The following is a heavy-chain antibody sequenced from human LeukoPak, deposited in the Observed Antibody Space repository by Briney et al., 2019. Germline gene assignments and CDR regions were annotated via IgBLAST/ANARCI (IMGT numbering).Heavy chain of an antibody. V-gene: IGHV1-69*13. CDR3: ARDFPRGDYGEDYLDY. D-gene: IGHD4-17*01. Sequence: SVKVSCKASGGTFSSYAISWVGQAPGQGLEWMGEIIPIFGGAYYAQTLQGRVTITADEATSTDYMELSSLKTEDTAVYYCARDFPRGDYGEDYLDYWGQGTLVTVSS. CDR2: IIPIFGGA. CDR1: GGTFSSYA. J-gene: IGHJ4*02.